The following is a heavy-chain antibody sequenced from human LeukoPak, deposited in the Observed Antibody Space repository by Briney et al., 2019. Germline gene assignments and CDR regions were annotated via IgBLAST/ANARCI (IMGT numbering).Heavy chain of an antibody. CDR2: IEGDGNRI. D-gene: IGHD5-12*01. V-gene: IGHV3-74*01. J-gene: IGHJ4*02. Sequence: GGSLRLSCAASGFTLSAYWMHWVRHAPGKGLMWVSRIEGDGNRITYADSVKGRFTISRDNAKNTLYLQMNSLRAEDTAVYYCTRDWRNLGYDYWGQGTLVTVSS. CDR1: GFTLSAYW. CDR3: TRDWRNLGYDY.